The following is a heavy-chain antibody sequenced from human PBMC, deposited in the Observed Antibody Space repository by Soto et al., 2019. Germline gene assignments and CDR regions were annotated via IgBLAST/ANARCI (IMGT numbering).Heavy chain of an antibody. Sequence: SETLSLTCTVSDDTFRGADYYWSWVGQPLGKGPEWIGYTYYNGDTKYNPALKSRVTMSVDTSKNQFSLRLSSVPAADTAVYFCARGAGYIDGWRTFDFWGRGILVTVSS. V-gene: IGHV4-61*08. CDR1: DDTFRGADYY. CDR2: TYYNGDT. CDR3: ARGAGYIDGWRTFDF. D-gene: IGHD6-19*01. J-gene: IGHJ4*02.